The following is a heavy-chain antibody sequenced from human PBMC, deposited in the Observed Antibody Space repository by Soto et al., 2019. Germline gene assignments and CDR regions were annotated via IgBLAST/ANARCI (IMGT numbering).Heavy chain of an antibody. J-gene: IGHJ5*02. D-gene: IGHD3-10*01. CDR2: IYHSGST. Sequence: QLQLRESGSRLVKPSQTLSLTCAVSGGSISSGGYSWSWIRQPPGKGLEWIGYIYHSGSTYYNPSLKSRVTISVDRSKNQFSLKLSSVTAADTAVYYCARGGSWFDPWGQGTLVTVSS. CDR3: ARGGSWFDP. V-gene: IGHV4-30-2*01. CDR1: GGSISSGGYS.